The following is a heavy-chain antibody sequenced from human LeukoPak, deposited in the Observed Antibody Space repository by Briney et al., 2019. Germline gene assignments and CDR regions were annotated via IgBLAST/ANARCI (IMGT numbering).Heavy chain of an antibody. CDR1: GFTFTNYA. CDR2: ISGSGDIT. CDR3: AKDVILRGSYPTAANY. Sequence: GGSLRLSCAASGFTFTNYAMSWVRQAPRKGLEWVSAISGSGDITYYADSVKGRFTISRDNSMNTLYLQMNSLRAKDAAIYYCAKDVILRGSYPTAANYWGQGTLVTVSS. J-gene: IGHJ4*02. D-gene: IGHD1-26*01. V-gene: IGHV3-23*01.